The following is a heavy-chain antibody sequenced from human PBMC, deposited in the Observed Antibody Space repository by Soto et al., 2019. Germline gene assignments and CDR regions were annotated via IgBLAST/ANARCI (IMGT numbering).Heavy chain of an antibody. D-gene: IGHD6-19*01. CDR3: ARRQWLPRGYAFDI. CDR1: GGSISSYY. CDR2: IYYSGST. Sequence: SETLSLTCTVSGGSISSYYWSWIRQPPGKGLEWIGYIYYSGSTNYNPSLKSRVTISVDTSKNQFSLKLSSVTAADTAVYYCARRQWLPRGYAFDIWGQGTMVTVS. V-gene: IGHV4-59*08. J-gene: IGHJ3*02.